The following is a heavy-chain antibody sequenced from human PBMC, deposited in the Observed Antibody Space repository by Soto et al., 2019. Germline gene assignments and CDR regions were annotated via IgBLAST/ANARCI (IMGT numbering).Heavy chain of an antibody. J-gene: IGHJ4*02. V-gene: IGHV4-30-4*01. CDR3: ARGGLYDLWSGLFD. D-gene: IGHD3-3*01. Sequence: SETLSLTCSVSGASVTSDDYYWNWIRQTPGTGLEWLGYMHDSGTTSYNPSLKSRVTISRDTSKNQFSLKLTSVSAADTAVYFCARGGLYDLWSGLFDWGQGIRVTVSS. CDR2: MHDSGTT. CDR1: GASVTSDDYY.